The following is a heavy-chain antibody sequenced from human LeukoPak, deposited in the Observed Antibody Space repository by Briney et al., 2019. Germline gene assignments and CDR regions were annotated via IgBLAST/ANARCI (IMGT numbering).Heavy chain of an antibody. J-gene: IGHJ4*02. D-gene: IGHD5-18*01. CDR1: GGSISSYY. V-gene: IGHV4-59*08. Sequence: RPSETLSLTCTVSGGSISSYYWSWIRQPPGKGLEWIGYIYYSGSTNYNPSLKSRVTISVDTSKNQFSLKLSSVTAADTAVYYCARQGYSYGYFDYWGQGTLVTVSS. CDR2: IYYSGST. CDR3: ARQGYSYGYFDY.